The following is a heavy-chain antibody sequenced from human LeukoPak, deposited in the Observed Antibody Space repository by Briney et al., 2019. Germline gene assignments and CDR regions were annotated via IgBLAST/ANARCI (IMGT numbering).Heavy chain of an antibody. D-gene: IGHD6-13*01. V-gene: IGHV3-23*01. Sequence: GGSLRLSCAASGFTFTSYSMNWVRQAPGKGLEWVSTISGGGGSTYYADSVKGRFTISRDNSKNTLYLQVNSLRAEDTAVYYCASAISSSWSEYDYWGQGTLVTVSS. CDR3: ASAISSSWSEYDY. CDR2: ISGGGGST. CDR1: GFTFTSYS. J-gene: IGHJ4*02.